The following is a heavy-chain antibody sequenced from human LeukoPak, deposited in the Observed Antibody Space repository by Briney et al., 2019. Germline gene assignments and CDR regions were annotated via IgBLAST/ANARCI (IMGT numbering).Heavy chain of an antibody. J-gene: IGHJ6*02. V-gene: IGHV1-69*04. CDR3: ARAEVGEAPPYYYYYGMDV. D-gene: IGHD1-26*01. CDR2: IIPILGIA. Sequence: SSVQVSCKASGGTFSSYSLSWVRQAPGQGLEWMGRIIPILGIANYAQKFQGRVTITADKYTSTAYMELSSLRSEDTAVYYCARAEVGEAPPYYYYYGMDVWGRGTTVTVSS. CDR1: GGTFSSYS.